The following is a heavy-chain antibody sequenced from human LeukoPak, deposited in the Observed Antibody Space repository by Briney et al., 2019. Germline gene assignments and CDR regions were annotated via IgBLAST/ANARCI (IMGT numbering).Heavy chain of an antibody. D-gene: IGHD1-14*01. V-gene: IGHV3-7*01. CDR1: GFTFSGYW. J-gene: IGHJ5*02. CDR2: IKQDGSEK. Sequence: GGSLRLSCAASGFTFSGYWMSWVRQAPGKGLEWVANIKQDGSEKYYVDSVKGRFTISRDNAKNSLYLQMNSLRAEDTAVYYCARLTVLGFDPWGQGTLVTVSS. CDR3: ARLTVLGFDP.